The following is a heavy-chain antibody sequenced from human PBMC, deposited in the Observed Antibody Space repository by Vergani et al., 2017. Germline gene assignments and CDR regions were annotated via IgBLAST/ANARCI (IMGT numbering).Heavy chain of an antibody. CDR3: ARDRAEMELLSIDY. CDR2: ISSSSSYI. D-gene: IGHD5-24*01. CDR1: GFTFSSYS. Sequence: EVQLVESGGGLVKPGGSLRLSCAASGFTFSSYSMNWVRQAPGKGLEWVSSISSSSSYIYYADSVKGRFTISRDNAKSSLYLQMNSLRAEDTAVYYCARDRAEMELLSIDYWGQGTLVTVSS. V-gene: IGHV3-21*01. J-gene: IGHJ4*02.